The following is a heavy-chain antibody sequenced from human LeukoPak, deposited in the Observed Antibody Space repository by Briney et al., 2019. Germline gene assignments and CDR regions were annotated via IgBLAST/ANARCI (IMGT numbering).Heavy chain of an antibody. CDR2: INHSGST. V-gene: IGHV4-34*01. Sequence: KPSETLSLTCAVYGGSFSGYYWSWIRQPPGKGLEWIGEINHSGSTNYNPSLKSRVTISVDTSKNQFSLKLSSVTAADTAVYYCARGPSPYYYGMDVWAKGPRSPSP. CDR1: GGSFSGYY. D-gene: IGHD2-2*01. J-gene: IGHJ6*02. CDR3: ARGPSPYYYGMDV.